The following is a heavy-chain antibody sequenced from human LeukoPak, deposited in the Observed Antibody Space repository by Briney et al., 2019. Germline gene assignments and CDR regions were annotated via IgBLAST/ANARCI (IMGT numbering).Heavy chain of an antibody. CDR3: AGNNWNDGEL. Sequence: GGSLRLSCAASGFTFSSYSMNWVRQAPGEGLEWVSSISSSSSYIYYADSVKGRFTISRDNSKNTLYLQMNSLRAEDTAVYYCAGNNWNDGELWGQGTLVTVSS. CDR2: ISSSSSYI. D-gene: IGHD1-20*01. CDR1: GFTFSSYS. J-gene: IGHJ4*02. V-gene: IGHV3-21*04.